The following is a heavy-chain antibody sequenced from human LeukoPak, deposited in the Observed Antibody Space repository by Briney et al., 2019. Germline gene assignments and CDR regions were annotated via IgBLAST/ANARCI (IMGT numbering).Heavy chain of an antibody. J-gene: IGHJ5*02. CDR1: GGSISSSSYY. V-gene: IGHV4-39*07. CDR2: IYYSGST. CDR3: ARVTSRLGWFDP. Sequence: SETLSLTCTVSGGSISSSSYYWGWIRQPPGKGLEWIGSIYYSGSTYYNPSLKSRVTISVDTSKNQFSLKLSSVAAADTAVYYCARVTSRLGWFDPWGQGTLVTVSS. D-gene: IGHD1-14*01.